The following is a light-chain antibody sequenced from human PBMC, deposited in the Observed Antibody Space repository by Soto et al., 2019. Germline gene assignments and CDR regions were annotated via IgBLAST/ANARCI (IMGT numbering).Light chain of an antibody. CDR2: DAS. V-gene: IGKV1-5*01. Sequence: DIHMTQSPSSLSVSVGDRVTITCRTSQNINAWLAWYQQRPGQAPKLLIYDASTVQSRVPSRFSGSGSGTEFNLTISNMQTDESATYYCQHYSLYSPWTFGQGPKVEIK. CDR3: QHYSLYSPWT. CDR1: QNINAW. J-gene: IGKJ1*01.